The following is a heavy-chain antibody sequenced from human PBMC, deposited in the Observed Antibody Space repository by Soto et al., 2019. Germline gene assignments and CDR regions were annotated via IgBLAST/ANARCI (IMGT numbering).Heavy chain of an antibody. J-gene: IGHJ4*02. CDR1: GYTFTSYG. CDR3: ARDVIVGATAYYFDY. CDR2: ISAYNGNT. D-gene: IGHD1-26*01. Sequence: ASVKVSCKASGYTFTSYGISWVRQAPGQGLEWMGWISAYNGNTNYAQKLQGRVTMTTDTSTSTAYMELRSLRSDDTAVYYCARDVIVGATAYYFDYWGRGTLVTVSS. V-gene: IGHV1-18*01.